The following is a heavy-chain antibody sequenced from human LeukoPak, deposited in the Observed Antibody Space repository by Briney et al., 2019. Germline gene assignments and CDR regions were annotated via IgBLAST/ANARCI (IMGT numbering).Heavy chain of an antibody. Sequence: GGSLRLSCAASGFTFSSYNMNWVRQAPGKGLEWVSSITSSSTYIYYADLVKGRFTISRDNARNSLSLQMNSLRAEDTAVYYCAKVGASGSYYFFDYWGQGTLVTVSS. J-gene: IGHJ4*02. D-gene: IGHD1-26*01. CDR3: AKVGASGSYYFFDY. CDR1: GFTFSSYN. CDR2: ITSSSTYI. V-gene: IGHV3-21*01.